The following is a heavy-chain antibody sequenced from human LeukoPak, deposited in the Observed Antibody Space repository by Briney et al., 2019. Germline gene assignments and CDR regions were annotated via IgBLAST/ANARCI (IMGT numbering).Heavy chain of an antibody. CDR1: GFTFGDYA. CDR2: IRSKAYGGTT. Sequence: GGSLRLSCTASGFTFGDYAMSWVRQAPGKGLEWVGFIRSKAYGGTTEYAASVKGRFTISRDDSKSIAYLQMNSLKTEDTAVYYCTRAEFEYSSSQTHTDAFDIWGQGTMVTVSS. CDR3: TRAEFEYSSSQTHTDAFDI. J-gene: IGHJ3*02. V-gene: IGHV3-49*04. D-gene: IGHD6-6*01.